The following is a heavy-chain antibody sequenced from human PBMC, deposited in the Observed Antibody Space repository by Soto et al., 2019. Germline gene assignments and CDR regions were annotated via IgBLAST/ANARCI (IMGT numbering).Heavy chain of an antibody. J-gene: IGHJ4*02. CDR1: GFTFSSYG. CDR2: IWYDGSDK. Sequence: GGSLRLSCAASGFTFSSYGMHWVRQAPGKGLEWVAVIWYDGSDKYYADSVKGRFTISRDNSKNTLYLQMNSLRAEDTAVCYCALSWYSYYFDLWGQGTLVTVSS. V-gene: IGHV3-33*08. CDR3: ALSWYSYYFDL. D-gene: IGHD1-1*01.